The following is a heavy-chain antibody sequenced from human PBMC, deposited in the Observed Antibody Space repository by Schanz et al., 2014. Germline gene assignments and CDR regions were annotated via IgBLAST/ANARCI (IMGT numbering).Heavy chain of an antibody. J-gene: IGHJ4*02. CDR2: ITSNGGGT. D-gene: IGHD2-15*01. CDR1: GFTFSSNA. CDR3: TSAVRATFGYFAY. Sequence: EVQLLESGGGLVQPGGSLRLSCAASGFTFSSNAMCWVRQAPGKGLEWVSTITSNGGGTYYADSVKGRFTISRDNAKNTLYLQMNSLKTEDTAVYYCTSAVRATFGYFAYWGQGTLVTVSS. V-gene: IGHV3-23*01.